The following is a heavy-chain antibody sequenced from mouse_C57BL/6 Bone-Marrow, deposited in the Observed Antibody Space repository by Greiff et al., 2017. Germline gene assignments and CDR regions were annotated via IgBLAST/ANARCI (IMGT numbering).Heavy chain of an antibody. D-gene: IGHD2-4*01. CDR1: GYTFTSYW. CDR3: ARWGITGRLGSYYAMDY. Sequence: QVQLQQSGAELVKPGASVKLSCKASGYTFTSYWMHWVKQRPGQGLEWIGMIHPNSGSTNYNEKFKSKATLTVDKSSSTAYMQLSSLTSEDSAVYYCARWGITGRLGSYYAMDYWGQGTSVTVSS. J-gene: IGHJ4*01. CDR2: IHPNSGST. V-gene: IGHV1-64*01.